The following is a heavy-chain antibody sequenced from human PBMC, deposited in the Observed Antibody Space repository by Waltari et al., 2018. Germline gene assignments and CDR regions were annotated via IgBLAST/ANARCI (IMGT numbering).Heavy chain of an antibody. Sequence: QLQLQESGPGLVKPSETLSLTCTVSGGSISSSSYYWGWIRQPPGKGLEWIGSIYYSGSTYYNPSLKSRVTISVDTSKNQFSLKLSSVTAADTAVYYCARPSYYYGLGPFDYWGQGTLVTVSS. CDR1: GGSISSSSYY. J-gene: IGHJ4*02. V-gene: IGHV4-39*01. CDR2: IYYSGST. D-gene: IGHD3-10*01. CDR3: ARPSYYYGLGPFDY.